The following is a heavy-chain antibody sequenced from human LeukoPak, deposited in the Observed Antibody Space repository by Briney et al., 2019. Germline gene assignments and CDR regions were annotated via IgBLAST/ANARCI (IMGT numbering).Heavy chain of an antibody. D-gene: IGHD1-26*01. CDR3: ARAQGPQWESTGDDAFDI. J-gene: IGHJ3*02. V-gene: IGHV3-30-3*01. CDR1: GFTFSSYA. Sequence: GGSLRLSCAASGFTFSSYAMHWVRQAPGKGLEWVAVISYDGSNKYYADSVKGRFTISRDNSKNTLYLQMNSLRAEDTAVYYCARAQGPQWESTGDDAFDIWGQGTMVTVSS. CDR2: ISYDGSNK.